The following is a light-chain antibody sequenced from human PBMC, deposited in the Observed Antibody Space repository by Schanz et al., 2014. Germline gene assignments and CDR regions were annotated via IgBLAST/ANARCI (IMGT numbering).Light chain of an antibody. J-gene: IGKJ1*01. V-gene: IGKV3-20*01. CDR1: QSVYANF. Sequence: EIVLTQSPGSLSLSPGERATLSCRASQSVYANFLAWYQQKPGQAPRLLIYAASNRATGIPDRFSASGSSTDFTLTISTLEPEDVAVYDCQQYGSSPVTFGQGTKVEIK. CDR2: AAS. CDR3: QQYGSSPVT.